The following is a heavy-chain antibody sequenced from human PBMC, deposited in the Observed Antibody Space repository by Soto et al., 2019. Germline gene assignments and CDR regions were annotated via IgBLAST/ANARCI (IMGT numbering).Heavy chain of an antibody. J-gene: IGHJ5*02. CDR3: AKGGCSGVSCGWFDP. CDR1: GFTFSDYA. D-gene: IGHD2-15*01. CDR2: ISGSGGDP. Sequence: EVQLLESGGGLVQPGGSLRLSCAASGFTFSDYAMNGFPQAPGKAWEWVQGISGSGGDPYYADSANGRFTISRDNSKNTLYLQMSSLRADDTAVYLCAKGGCSGVSCGWFDPWGQGTLVTVSS. V-gene: IGHV3-23*01.